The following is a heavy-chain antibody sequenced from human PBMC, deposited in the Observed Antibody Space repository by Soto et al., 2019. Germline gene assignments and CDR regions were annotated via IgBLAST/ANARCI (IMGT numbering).Heavy chain of an antibody. Sequence: QVQLVQSGAEVKKPGASVKVSCKASGYTFTSYGISWVRQAPGQGLEWMGWISAYNGKTNYAQKLQGRVTMTTDTSMSTAYMELRRLRTDYTAVYYCARAGGYCSSTSCQWYYFDYWGQGTQLTVSS. CDR1: GYTFTSYG. V-gene: IGHV1-18*01. CDR3: ARAGGYCSSTSCQWYYFDY. CDR2: ISAYNGKT. J-gene: IGHJ4*02. D-gene: IGHD2-2*01.